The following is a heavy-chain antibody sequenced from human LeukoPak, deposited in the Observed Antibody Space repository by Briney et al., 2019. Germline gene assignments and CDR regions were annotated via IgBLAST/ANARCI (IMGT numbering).Heavy chain of an antibody. CDR3: ATDLSPPRAGTGDY. J-gene: IGHJ4*02. CDR1: GYTLTELS. D-gene: IGHD3-10*01. CDR2: FDPEDGET. Sequence: ASVKVSCKVSGYTLTELSMHWVRQAPGKGLEWMGGFDPEDGETIYAQKFQGRVTMIEDTSTDTAYMELSSLRSEDTAVYYCATDLSPPRAGTGDYWGQGTLVTVSS. V-gene: IGHV1-24*01.